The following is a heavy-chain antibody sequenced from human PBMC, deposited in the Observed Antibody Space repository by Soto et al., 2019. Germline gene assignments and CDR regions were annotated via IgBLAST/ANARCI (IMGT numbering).Heavy chain of an antibody. CDR3: AKIHSGSSEDAFDV. Sequence: EVQLLESGGGLVQPGGSQRLSCAASGFTFSSYAMSWVRQGPGKGLEWVTLISGSGGVTDYADSVKGRFTVSRDNSKNTMYLELNRLTAGDPAIYYCAKIHSGSSEDAFDVWGQGTVVTVSS. CDR2: ISGSGGVT. J-gene: IGHJ3*01. D-gene: IGHD6-19*01. V-gene: IGHV3-23*01. CDR1: GFTFSSYA.